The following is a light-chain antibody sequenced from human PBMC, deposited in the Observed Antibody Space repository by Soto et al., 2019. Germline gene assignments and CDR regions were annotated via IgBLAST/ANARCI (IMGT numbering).Light chain of an antibody. CDR3: QQHANSPWT. V-gene: IGKV3-20*01. CDR2: GAS. J-gene: IGKJ1*01. Sequence: IGLTQSPCTLSLSPGERATLSCRASQSVSTTYLAWYQQKPGQAPRLLIYGASSRATGIPDRFSGSGSGTDFTLTISRLEPEDFAVYYCQQHANSPWTFGQGTKVDIK. CDR1: QSVSTTY.